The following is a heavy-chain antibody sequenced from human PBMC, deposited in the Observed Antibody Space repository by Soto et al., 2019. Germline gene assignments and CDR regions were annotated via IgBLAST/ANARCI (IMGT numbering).Heavy chain of an antibody. CDR2: INPNSGGT. J-gene: IGHJ4*02. Sequence: ASVKVSCKASGYTFTGYYMHWVRQAPGQGLEWMGWINPNSGGTNYAQKFQGWVTMTRDTSISTAYMELSRLRSDDTAVYYCARDREPWDSGHLDSDFDYWGQGTLVTVSS. D-gene: IGHD6-19*01. CDR1: GYTFTGYY. V-gene: IGHV1-2*04. CDR3: ARDREPWDSGHLDSDFDY.